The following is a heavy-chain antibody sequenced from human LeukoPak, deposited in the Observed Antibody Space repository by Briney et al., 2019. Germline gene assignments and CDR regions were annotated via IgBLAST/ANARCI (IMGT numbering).Heavy chain of an antibody. Sequence: GGSLRLSCVASGFTFSDYYMGWIRQAPGKGLEWISYISNSDGTTYYAESVQGRFSASRDNAKNSLYLEMNSLRAEDTAVYHCARASYSWNWGQETLVTVSS. V-gene: IGHV3-11*01. J-gene: IGHJ4*02. CDR1: GFTFSDYY. CDR2: ISNSDGTT. D-gene: IGHD1-20*01. CDR3: ARASYSWN.